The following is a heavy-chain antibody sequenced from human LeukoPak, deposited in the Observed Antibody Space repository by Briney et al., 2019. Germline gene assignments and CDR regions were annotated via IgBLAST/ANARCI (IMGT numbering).Heavy chain of an antibody. Sequence: PSETLSLTCAVYGGSFSGYYWSWIRQPPGKGLEWIGEINHSGSTNYNPSLKSRVTISVDTSKNQFSLQMSSVTAADTAVYYCARGSPGERKLQRKYSEGFCFNPGGQETLATVAS. V-gene: IGHV4-34*01. J-gene: IGHJ5*02. CDR1: GGSFSGYY. D-gene: IGHD5-18*01. CDR3: ARGSPGERKLQRKYSEGFCFNP. CDR2: INHSGST.